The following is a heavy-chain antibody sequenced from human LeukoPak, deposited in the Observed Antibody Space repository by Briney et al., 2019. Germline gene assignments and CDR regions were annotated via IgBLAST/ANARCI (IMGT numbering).Heavy chain of an antibody. CDR2: LYYTGST. D-gene: IGHD3-10*01. CDR1: GXSISSYY. J-gene: IGHJ4*02. CDR3: ARGSSTGVYFDY. V-gene: IGHV4-59*01. Sequence: SETLSLTCGDSGXSISSYYWSWIRQPPGKGLEWIVYLYYTGSTNYNPSLKSRVTISLETSRNQFSLRLSSVTAADTAVYYCARGSSTGVYFDYWGQGTLVTVSS.